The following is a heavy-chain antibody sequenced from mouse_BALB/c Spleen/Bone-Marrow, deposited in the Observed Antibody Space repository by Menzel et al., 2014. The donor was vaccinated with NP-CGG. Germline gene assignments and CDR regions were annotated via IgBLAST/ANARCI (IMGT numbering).Heavy chain of an antibody. CDR1: GYTFSSDY. D-gene: IGHD2-12*01. Sequence: VQLQQSGAELVKPGASVKLFCKASGYTFSSDYMHWVKQRPGQGLEWIGEINPSNGGTNFNEKFKSKATLTVDKSSSTAYMQLSSLTSEDSAVYYCTRSRRAMDYWGQGTSVTVSS. J-gene: IGHJ4*01. CDR2: INPSNGGT. V-gene: IGHV1S81*02. CDR3: TRSRRAMDY.